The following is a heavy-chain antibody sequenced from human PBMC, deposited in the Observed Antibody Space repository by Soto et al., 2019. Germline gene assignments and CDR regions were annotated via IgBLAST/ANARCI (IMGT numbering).Heavy chain of an antibody. J-gene: IGHJ4*02. V-gene: IGHV4-34*01. CDR3: ASINGRWRDFHY. CDR2: INHSGST. CDR1: GGSFSCYC. D-gene: IGHD2-15*01. Sequence: PSETRSRTWAVYGGSFSCYCWSWIRQPPGKGLEWIGEINHSGSTNYNPSLKSRVTISVDTSKNQFSLKLSSVTAADTAVYYCASINGRWRDFHYRGQGTLVTVSS.